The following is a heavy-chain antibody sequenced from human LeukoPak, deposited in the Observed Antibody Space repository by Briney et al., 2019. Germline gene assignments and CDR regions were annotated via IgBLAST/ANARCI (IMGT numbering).Heavy chain of an antibody. CDR1: GGSISSYY. CDR2: IYYSGST. D-gene: IGHD3-22*01. J-gene: IGHJ3*02. V-gene: IGHV4-59*08. CDR3: ARYSIYYDSSGYHDAFDI. Sequence: PSETLSLTCTVSGGSISSYYWSWIRQPPGKGLEWIGYIYYSGSTNYNPSLKSRVTISVDTSKNQFSLKLSSVTAADTAVYYCARYSIYYDSSGYHDAFDIWGQGTMVTVSS.